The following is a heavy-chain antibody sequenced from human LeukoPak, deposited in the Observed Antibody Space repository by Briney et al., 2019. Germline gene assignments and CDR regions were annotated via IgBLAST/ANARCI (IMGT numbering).Heavy chain of an antibody. D-gene: IGHD6-13*01. V-gene: IGHV4-31*03. J-gene: IGHJ5*02. CDR2: IYYSGTT. CDR1: GGSISSGGYY. CDR3: ARDGGLHSSSWYSGGYNWFDP. Sequence: SETLSLTCTVSGGSISSGGYYWSWIRQHPGKGLEWIGYIYYSGTTYYNPSLKSRVTISVDRSKNQFSLKLSSVTAADTAVYYCARDGGLHSSSWYSGGYNWFDPWGQGTLVTVSS.